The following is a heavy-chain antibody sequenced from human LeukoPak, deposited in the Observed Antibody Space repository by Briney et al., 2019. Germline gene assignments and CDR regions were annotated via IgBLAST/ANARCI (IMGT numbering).Heavy chain of an antibody. V-gene: IGHV3-23*01. J-gene: IGHJ4*02. Sequence: GGSLRLSCAASGFTFSSHAMSWVRQAPGKGLEWVSVINGRGDRTYYADSVKGRFTISRDNSKNTVYLQMNSLRADDTAVYYCAKVRGATRGGFDYWGQGTLVTVSS. CDR3: AKVRGATRGGFDY. CDR1: GFTFSSHA. CDR2: INGRGDRT. D-gene: IGHD1-26*01.